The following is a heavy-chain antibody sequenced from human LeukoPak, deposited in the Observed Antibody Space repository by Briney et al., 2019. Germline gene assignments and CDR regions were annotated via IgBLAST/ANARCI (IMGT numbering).Heavy chain of an antibody. CDR2: IYSGGST. CDR1: GFTVSSNY. Sequence: GGSLRLSCAASGFTVSSNYMSWVRQAPGKGLEWVSVIYSGGSTYYADSVKGRFTISRDNSKNTLYLQMNSLRAEDTAVYYCAMDYDQHGMDVWGQGTTVTVSS. CDR3: AMDYDQHGMDV. J-gene: IGHJ6*02. D-gene: IGHD4-17*01. V-gene: IGHV3-53*01.